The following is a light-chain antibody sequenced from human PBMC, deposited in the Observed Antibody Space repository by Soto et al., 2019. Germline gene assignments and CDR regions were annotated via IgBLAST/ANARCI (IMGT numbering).Light chain of an antibody. CDR3: AAWDDSLSGFV. V-gene: IGLV1-47*01. CDR2: RNS. CDR1: STNIGSNY. Sequence: QSVLTQPPSASEAPGQRVTISCSGSSTNIGSNYVYWYQQLPGTAPKLLIYRNSQRPSWVPDRFSGSKSGTSASLAISGLRSEDEADYYCAAWDDSLSGFVFGSGTKLTVL. J-gene: IGLJ1*01.